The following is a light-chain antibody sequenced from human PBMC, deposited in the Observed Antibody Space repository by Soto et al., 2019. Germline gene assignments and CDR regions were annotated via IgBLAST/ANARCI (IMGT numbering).Light chain of an antibody. Sequence: DIQMTQSPSSLSASVGDRVTITCQASQDISNYLNWYQQKPGKAPKLLIYDASNLETGVPSRFSGSGSGTDFTFTISSLQPEDIATHYCQQYDNLPPKVTFGGGTKVDSK. CDR3: QQYDNLPPKVT. CDR1: QDISNY. CDR2: DAS. J-gene: IGKJ4*01. V-gene: IGKV1-33*01.